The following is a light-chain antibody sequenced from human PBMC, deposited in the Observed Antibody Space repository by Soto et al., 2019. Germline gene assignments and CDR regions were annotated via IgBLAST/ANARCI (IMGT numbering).Light chain of an antibody. J-gene: IGKJ1*01. CDR3: QHYGRSSWT. CDR1: QTVRSSF. Sequence: DIGLTQSPGTLSLSPGERVTLSCRASQTVRSSFVAWYQQKPGQAPRLLIYGASTRATGIPDRFSGSGSGTDFTLTISSLEPEDVAVYYCQHYGRSSWTFGQGTKVEVK. V-gene: IGKV3-20*01. CDR2: GAS.